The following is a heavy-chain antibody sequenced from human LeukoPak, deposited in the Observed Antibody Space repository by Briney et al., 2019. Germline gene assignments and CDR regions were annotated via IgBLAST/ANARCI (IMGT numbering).Heavy chain of an antibody. J-gene: IGHJ4*02. CDR3: ARDEKALGARDHYDSTGYSLDS. D-gene: IGHD3-22*01. CDR1: GYTFANYY. V-gene: IGHV1-46*01. Sequence: VASVKVSCKSSGYTFANYYMHWVRQAPGQGLEWMGIINPSGESTSYAQTLQGRVTMTRDTSTNTVYMELSSLKSEDTAVYYCARDEKALGARDHYDSTGYSLDSWGQGTLVTVSS. CDR2: INPSGEST.